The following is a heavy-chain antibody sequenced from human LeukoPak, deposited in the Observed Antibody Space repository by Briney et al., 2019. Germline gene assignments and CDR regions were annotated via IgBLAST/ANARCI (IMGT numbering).Heavy chain of an antibody. Sequence: ASVKVSCKASGYTFTSFAMNWVRQAPGQGLEWMGWINTYTGNPTYAQGFTGRFVFSLDTSVSTAYLQISSLKAEDTAVYYCARWDYDSSGYALYYFDYWGQGTLVTVSS. J-gene: IGHJ4*02. D-gene: IGHD3-22*01. CDR2: INTYTGNP. V-gene: IGHV7-4-1*02. CDR1: GYTFTSFA. CDR3: ARWDYDSSGYALYYFDY.